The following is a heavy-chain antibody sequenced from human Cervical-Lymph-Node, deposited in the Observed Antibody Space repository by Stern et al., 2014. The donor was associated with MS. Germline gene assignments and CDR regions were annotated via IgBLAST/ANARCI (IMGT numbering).Heavy chain of an antibody. J-gene: IGHJ4*02. D-gene: IGHD1-1*01. CDR3: ARDTSSPERSDW. Sequence: EDQLVESGGGVIQPGGSLRLSCTASGFTVSRDYMTWVRQAPGKGLEWVSLMTSVGSTFYTDSVKGRFTISRDDSKNTVYLHMTSLRAEDTAMYYCARDTSSPERSDWWGQGTLVTVSS. CDR2: MTSVGST. CDR1: GFTVSRDY. V-gene: IGHV3-53*01.